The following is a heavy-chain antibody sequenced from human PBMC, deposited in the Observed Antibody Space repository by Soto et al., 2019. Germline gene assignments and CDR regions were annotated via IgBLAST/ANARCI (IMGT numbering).Heavy chain of an antibody. CDR3: ARGDSTGYYPY. D-gene: IGHD3-22*01. Sequence: KASGPTLVKPTQTLTLTCPFSGFSLSPSGVGVGWIRQPPGKALEWLALIYWYDAKRYSPSLKSRLTITKDTSKNRVVLTVTSMDPVDTATYYCARGDSTGYYPYWGKGRLVPVSS. V-gene: IGHV2-5*01. CDR2: IYWYDAK. J-gene: IGHJ4*02. CDR1: GFSLSPSGVG.